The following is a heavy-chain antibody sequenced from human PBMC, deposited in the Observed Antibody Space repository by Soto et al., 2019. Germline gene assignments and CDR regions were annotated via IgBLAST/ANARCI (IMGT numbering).Heavy chain of an antibody. D-gene: IGHD3-3*01. V-gene: IGHV3-48*02. Sequence: PGGSLRLSCAASGFTFSSYSMNWVRQAPGKGLKWVSYISSRSRTIYNEDSVKGRFTISRDNAKNSLYLQMNSLRDEDTAVYYCARDFSYYDFWSGYSPFDYWGQGTLVTVSS. CDR3: ARDFSYYDFWSGYSPFDY. J-gene: IGHJ4*02. CDR1: GFTFSSYS. CDR2: ISSRSRTI.